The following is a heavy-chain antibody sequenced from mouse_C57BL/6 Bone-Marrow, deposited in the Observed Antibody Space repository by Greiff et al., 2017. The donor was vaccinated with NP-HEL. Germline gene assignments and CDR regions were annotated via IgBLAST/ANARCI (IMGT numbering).Heavy chain of an antibody. CDR2: IYPRSGNT. CDR3: ARSSHYFDY. Sequence: VKLQESGAELARPGASVKLSCKASGYTFTSFGISWVKQRTGQGLEWIGEIYPRSGNTYYNEKFKGKATLTADKSSSTAYMELRSLTSEDSAVYFCARSSHYFDYWGQGTTLTVSS. CDR1: GYTFTSFG. V-gene: IGHV1-81*01. J-gene: IGHJ2*01.